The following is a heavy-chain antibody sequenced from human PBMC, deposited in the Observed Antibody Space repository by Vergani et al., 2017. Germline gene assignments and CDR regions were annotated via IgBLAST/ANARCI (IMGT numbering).Heavy chain of an antibody. CDR1: GGSFSGYY. CDR3: ARGLGAIAALAVPFNWFDP. V-gene: IGHV4-34*01. D-gene: IGHD6-6*01. CDR2: INHSGST. J-gene: IGHJ5*02. Sequence: QVQLPQWGAGLLKPSETLSLTCAVYGGSFSGYYWSWIRQPPGKGLEWIGEINHSGSTNYNPSLKSRVTISVDTSKNQFSLKLSSVTAADTAVYYCARGLGAIAALAVPFNWFDPWGQGTLVTVSS.